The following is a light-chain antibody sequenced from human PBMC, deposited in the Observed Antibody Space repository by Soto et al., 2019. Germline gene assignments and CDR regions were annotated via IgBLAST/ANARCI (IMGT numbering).Light chain of an antibody. Sequence: DIVRTQSPLSLPVTPGEPASISCRSSQNLLHGNTYNYLDWYVQKPGQSPQLLIYFGSNRAPGVPDRFSGSGSGTDFTLKINRVEAEDVGTYYCMQALQSLTFGQGTRLEIK. CDR3: MQALQSLT. V-gene: IGKV2-28*01. CDR2: FGS. J-gene: IGKJ5*01. CDR1: QNLLHGNTYNY.